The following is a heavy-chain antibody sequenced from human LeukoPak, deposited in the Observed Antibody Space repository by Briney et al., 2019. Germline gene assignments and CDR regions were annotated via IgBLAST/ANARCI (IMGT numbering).Heavy chain of an antibody. CDR3: ARYYGSGSSNWFDP. CDR1: GGTFSSYA. J-gene: IGHJ5*02. D-gene: IGHD3-10*01. V-gene: IGHV1-69*01. Sequence: SVKVSCKASGGTFSSYAISWVRQAPGQGLEWMGGIIPIFGTANYAQKFQGRVTITADESTSTAYTELSSLRSEDTAVYYCARYYGSGSSNWFDPWGQGTLVTVSS. CDR2: IIPIFGTA.